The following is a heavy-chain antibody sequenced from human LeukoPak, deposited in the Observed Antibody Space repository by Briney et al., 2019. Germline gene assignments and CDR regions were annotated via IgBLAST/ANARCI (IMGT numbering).Heavy chain of an antibody. Sequence: PSETLSLTCAVYGGSFSGYCWGWIRQPPGKGLEWIGEINHSGSTNYNPSLKSRVTISVDTSKYQFSLKLSSVTAADTAVYYCATAHYDSSGYYIGYLDYWGQGTLVTVSS. D-gene: IGHD3-22*01. CDR1: GGSFSGYC. CDR2: INHSGST. CDR3: ATAHYDSSGYYIGYLDY. J-gene: IGHJ4*02. V-gene: IGHV4-34*01.